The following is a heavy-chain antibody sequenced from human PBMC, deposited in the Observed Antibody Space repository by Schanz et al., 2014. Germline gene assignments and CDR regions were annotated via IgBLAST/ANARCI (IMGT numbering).Heavy chain of an antibody. Sequence: QVQLQESGPALVKPSETLCLTCTVSGGSISSEYWSWIRQPAGKGLEWIGYVHSSGSTNYNSSLKSRVTISADTSKNQFSLKLTSVTAADSAVYFCTRGNALDVWGQGTTVTVSS. J-gene: IGHJ6*02. V-gene: IGHV4-59*01. CDR2: VHSSGST. CDR3: TRGNALDV. D-gene: IGHD1-1*01. CDR1: GGSISSEY.